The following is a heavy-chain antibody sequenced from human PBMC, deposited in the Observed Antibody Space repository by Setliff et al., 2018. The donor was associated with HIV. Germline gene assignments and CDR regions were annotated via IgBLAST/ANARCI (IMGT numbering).Heavy chain of an antibody. CDR2: VYTSGST. CDR1: GGSMSTYY. J-gene: IGHJ4*02. CDR3: ARNLLHYDSSGYGGSG. Sequence: SETLSLTCSVSGGSMSTYYWSWIRQPAGKRLEWIGRVYTSGSTIYNPSLKSRVTISVDTSKNQFSLKLGSVTAADTAVYYCARNLLHYDSSGYGGSGWGQGTLVTVSS. V-gene: IGHV4-4*07. D-gene: IGHD3-22*01.